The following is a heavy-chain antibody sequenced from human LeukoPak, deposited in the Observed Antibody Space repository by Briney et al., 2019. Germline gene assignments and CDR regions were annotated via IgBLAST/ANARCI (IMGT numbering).Heavy chain of an antibody. CDR2: ISWNSGSI. V-gene: IGHV3-9*03. D-gene: IGHD3-22*01. CDR1: GFTFDDYA. CDR3: AKDSEDYYDSSGYFDI. J-gene: IGHJ3*02. Sequence: GGSLRLSCAASGFTFDDYAVHWVRQAPGKGLEWVSGISWNSGSIGYADSVKGRFTISRDNAKNSLYLQMSSLRAEDMALYYCAKDSEDYYDSSGYFDIWGQGTMVTVSS.